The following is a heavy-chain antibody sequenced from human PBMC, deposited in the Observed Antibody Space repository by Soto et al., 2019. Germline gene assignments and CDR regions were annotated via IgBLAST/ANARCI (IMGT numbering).Heavy chain of an antibody. CDR3: TRDFDR. CDR1: GFSFSSYW. J-gene: IGHJ4*02. CDR2: IKSDGSST. V-gene: IGHV3-74*01. D-gene: IGHD3-22*01. Sequence: EVQLVESGGGLVQPGGSLRLSCAASGFSFSSYWMHWVRQAPGKGLVWVSRIKSDGSSTYYADAVKGRFTTSRDNAKNTLYLQMNSMRAEDTAVYYCTRDFDRWGKGTLVTVSS.